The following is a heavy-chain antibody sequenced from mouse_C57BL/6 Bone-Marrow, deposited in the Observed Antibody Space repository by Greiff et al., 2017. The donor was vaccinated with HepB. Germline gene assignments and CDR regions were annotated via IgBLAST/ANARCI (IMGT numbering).Heavy chain of an antibody. Sequence: VQLQQPGAELVMPGASVKLSCKASGYTFTSYWMHWVKQRPGQGLEWIGEIDPSDSYTNYNQKFKGTSTLTVDKSSSTAYMQLSSLTAEDSAVYYCARYTVVAPNYFDYWGQGTTLTVSS. CDR3: ARYTVVAPNYFDY. J-gene: IGHJ2*01. CDR2: IDPSDSYT. CDR1: GYTFTSYW. D-gene: IGHD1-1*01. V-gene: IGHV1-69*01.